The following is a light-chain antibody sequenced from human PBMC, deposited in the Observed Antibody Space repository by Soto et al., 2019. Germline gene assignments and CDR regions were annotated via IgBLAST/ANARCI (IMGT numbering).Light chain of an antibody. CDR2: GAS. V-gene: IGKV3-15*01. CDR1: QSVSSN. CDR3: LQDYNYPPT. J-gene: IGKJ1*01. Sequence: IVMTQSPSTLSVSPGERATLSCRASQSVSSNLAWYQQKPGQAPRLLIYGASTRATGIPARFSGSGSGTEFTLTISSLQPEDFATYYCLQDYNYPPTFGQGTKVDIK.